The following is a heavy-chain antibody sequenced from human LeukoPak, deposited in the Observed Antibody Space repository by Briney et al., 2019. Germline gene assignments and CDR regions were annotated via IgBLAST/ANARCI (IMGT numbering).Heavy chain of an antibody. CDR2: IKQDGSEK. CDR3: ARVAGGYSSKPRLEYYYYYYMDV. Sequence: GGSLRLSCAASGFTFSSYWMSWVRQAPGKGLEWVANIKQDGSEKYYVDSVKGRFTISRDNAKNSLYLQMNSLRAEDTAVYYCARVAGGYSSKPRLEYYYYYYMDVWGKGTTVTVSS. V-gene: IGHV3-7*03. J-gene: IGHJ6*03. CDR1: GFTFSSYW. D-gene: IGHD6-13*01.